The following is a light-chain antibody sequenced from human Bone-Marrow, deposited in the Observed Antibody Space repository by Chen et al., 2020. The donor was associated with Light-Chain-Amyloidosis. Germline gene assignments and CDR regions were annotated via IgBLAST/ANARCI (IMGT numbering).Light chain of an antibody. Sequence: QSALTQPSSVSGAPGQSMTISCTGTSSDVGGDNHVSWYQQHPDKAPKLMIYEVTNRPSWVPDRFSGSKSDNPASLTISGLQTEAEAAYFCSSYTITNTLVFGRGTRVTVL. CDR1: SSDVGGDNH. CDR2: EVT. CDR3: SSYTITNTLV. V-gene: IGLV2-14*01. J-gene: IGLJ1*01.